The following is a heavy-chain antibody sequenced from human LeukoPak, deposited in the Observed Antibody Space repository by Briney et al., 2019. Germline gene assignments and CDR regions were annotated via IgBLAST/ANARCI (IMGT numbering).Heavy chain of an antibody. Sequence: PGGSLRLSCAASGFTFSNYAMSWVRQAQGKGLEWVSSFRNNGVSTYYADSVKGRFTISRDNSKNTLYLQMDSLRAEDTAVYYCAKDRGARWELHAFDIWGQGTMVTVSS. CDR1: GFTFSNYA. J-gene: IGHJ3*02. CDR2: FRNNGVST. V-gene: IGHV3-23*01. D-gene: IGHD1-26*01. CDR3: AKDRGARWELHAFDI.